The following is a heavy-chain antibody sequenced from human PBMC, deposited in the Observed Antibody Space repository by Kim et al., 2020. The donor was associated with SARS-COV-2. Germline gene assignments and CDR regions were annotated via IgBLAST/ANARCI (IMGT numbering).Heavy chain of an antibody. CDR1: GFTFSSYA. CDR3: ARAGARGDIVVVPAAVGY. D-gene: IGHD2-2*01. CDR2: ISYDGSNK. Sequence: GGSLRLSCAASGFTFSSYAMHWVRQAPGKGLEWVAVISYDGSNKYYADSVKGRFTISRDNSKNTLYLQMNSLRAEDTAVYYCARAGARGDIVVVPAAVGYWGQGTLVTVSS. J-gene: IGHJ4*02. V-gene: IGHV3-30-3*01.